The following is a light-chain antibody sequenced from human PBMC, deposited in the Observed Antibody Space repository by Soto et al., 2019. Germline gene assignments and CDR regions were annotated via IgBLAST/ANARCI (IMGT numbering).Light chain of an antibody. CDR1: QSVSSY. CDR2: DAS. CDR3: QQRSNWPPT. V-gene: IGKV3-11*01. J-gene: IGKJ2*01. Sequence: EIVLTQSPATLSLSPGERATLPCRASQSVSSYFAWYQQKPGQAPRLLIYDASNRATGIPARFSGSGSGTDFTLTISSLEPEDFAFYYCQQRSNWPPTFGQGTKLEIK.